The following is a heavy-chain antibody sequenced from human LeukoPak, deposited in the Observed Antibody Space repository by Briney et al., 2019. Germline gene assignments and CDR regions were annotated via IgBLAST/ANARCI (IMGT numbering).Heavy chain of an antibody. CDR1: GFTFSSYW. V-gene: IGHV3-7*01. D-gene: IGHD6-19*01. CDR2: IKQDGSEK. Sequence: GGSLRLSCAASGFTFSSYWMSWVRQAPGKGLEWVANIKQDGSEKYYVDSVKGRFTISRDNAKNSLYLQMNSLRAEDTAVYYCASGGYSSGPRGLDYWGQGTLVTVSS. J-gene: IGHJ4*02. CDR3: ASGGYSSGPRGLDY.